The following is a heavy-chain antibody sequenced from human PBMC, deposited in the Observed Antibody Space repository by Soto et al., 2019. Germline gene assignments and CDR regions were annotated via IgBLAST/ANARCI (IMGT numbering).Heavy chain of an antibody. CDR3: AAGAIFGVVPLDY. V-gene: IGHV4-30-2*01. D-gene: IGHD3-3*01. J-gene: IGHJ4*02. Sequence: QLQLQESGSGLVKPSQTLSLTCAVSGGSISSGGYSWSWIRQPPGKGLEWIGYIYHSGSTYYNPSLKSRVTISVDGSKNQFYLKLSSVTAADTAVYYCAAGAIFGVVPLDYWGQGTLVTVSS. CDR1: GGSISSGGYS. CDR2: IYHSGST.